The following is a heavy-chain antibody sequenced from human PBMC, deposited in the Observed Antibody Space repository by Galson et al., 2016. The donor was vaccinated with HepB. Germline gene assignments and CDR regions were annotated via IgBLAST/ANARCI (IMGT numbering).Heavy chain of an antibody. J-gene: IGHJ4*02. V-gene: IGHV4-39*01. CDR1: GGSVSSSSYY. CDR3: ARPVHCSATTCSGNSHY. D-gene: IGHD2-15*01. CDR2: IYYSGST. Sequence: SETLSLTCAVSGGSVSSSSYYWGWIRQPPGKGLEWIGNIYYSGSTYYNPSLKSRVTMSVDTSMNQFSLKLTSVTAADSAVYYCARPVHCSATTCSGNSHYWGQGTPVTVSS.